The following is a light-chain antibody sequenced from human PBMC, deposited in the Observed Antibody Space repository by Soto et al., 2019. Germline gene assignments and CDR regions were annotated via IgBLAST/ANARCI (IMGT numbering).Light chain of an antibody. V-gene: IGKV1-5*03. Sequence: DIQMTQPPSTLSASVGDRVTITCRASQSISSWLAWYQQKPGKAPKLLIYKASSLESGVPSRFSGSGSGTKFTLTISSLQPDDFATYYCQQYNSYSRRFGKGTKV. CDR3: QQYNSYSRR. CDR1: QSISSW. CDR2: KAS. J-gene: IGKJ1*01.